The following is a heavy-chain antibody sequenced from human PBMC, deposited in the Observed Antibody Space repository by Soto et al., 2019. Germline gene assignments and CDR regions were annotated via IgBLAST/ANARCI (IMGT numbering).Heavy chain of an antibody. J-gene: IGHJ5*02. CDR3: ATRSGDYVGWFDP. CDR2: INHSGST. V-gene: IGHV4-34*01. Sequence: SETLSLTCAVYGGSFSGYYWSWIRQPPGKGLEWIGSINHSGSTNYNPSLKSRLAIDVDTSKNQFSLRLSSVTAADTAVYYCATRSGDYVGWFDPWGQGTRVTVSS. CDR1: GGSFSGYY. D-gene: IGHD4-17*01.